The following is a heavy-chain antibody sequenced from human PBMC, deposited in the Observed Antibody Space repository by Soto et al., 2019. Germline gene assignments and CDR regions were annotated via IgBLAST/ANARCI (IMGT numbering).Heavy chain of an antibody. V-gene: IGHV3-43*01. CDR3: AKDIWSIAAAVTAGPFDY. D-gene: IGHD6-13*01. Sequence: GGSLRLSCAASGFTFDDYTMHWVRQAPGKGLEWVSLISWDGGSTYYADSVKGRFTISRDNSKNSLYLQMNSLRTEDTALYYCAKDIWSIAAAVTAGPFDYWGQGTLVTVSS. J-gene: IGHJ4*02. CDR2: ISWDGGST. CDR1: GFTFDDYT.